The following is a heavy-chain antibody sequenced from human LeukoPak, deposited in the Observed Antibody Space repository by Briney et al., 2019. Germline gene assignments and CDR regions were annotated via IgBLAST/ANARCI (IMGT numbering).Heavy chain of an antibody. CDR2: IYYSGST. J-gene: IGHJ5*01. CDR3: ARGGYSSGWFDY. D-gene: IGHD6-19*01. V-gene: IGHV4-59*01. CDR1: GASISSSY. Sequence: SETLSLTCTVSGASISSSYGSWIRQPPGKGREWIGYIYYSGSTNYNPSLKSRVTISVDTSKNQFSLKLSSVTAADTAVYYCARGGYSSGWFDYWGQGTLVTVSS.